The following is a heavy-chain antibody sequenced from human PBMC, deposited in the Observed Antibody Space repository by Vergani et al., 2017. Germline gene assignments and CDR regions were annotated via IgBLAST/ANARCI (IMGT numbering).Heavy chain of an antibody. J-gene: IGHJ6*04. D-gene: IGHD5-18*01. CDR3: AGGYSYGSDCYYYEMGV. Sequence: QLQLQESGPGLVKPSETLSLTCTVSGGSISSSSYYWGWIRQPPGKGLEWIGSIYYSGSTYYNPSLKSRVTISVDTSKNQFSLKLSSVTAADTAVYYCAGGYSYGSDCYYYEMGVWGKGTTVTVSS. CDR2: IYYSGST. V-gene: IGHV4-39*07. CDR1: GGSISSSSYY.